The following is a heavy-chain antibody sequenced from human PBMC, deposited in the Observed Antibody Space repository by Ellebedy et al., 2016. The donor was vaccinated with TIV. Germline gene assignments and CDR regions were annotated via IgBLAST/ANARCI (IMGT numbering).Heavy chain of an antibody. CDR1: GYTFTNYY. J-gene: IGHJ4*02. CDR3: ARSAFGNGYHGSIDY. D-gene: IGHD3-3*01. V-gene: IGHV1-46*01. CDR2: INPSGGST. Sequence: AASVKVSCKASGYTFTNYYMHWVRQAPGQGLEWMGKINPSGGSTSNAHHLQGRISMTRDTSTSTVYMELSSLRSEDTAMYYCARSAFGNGYHGSIDYWGQGTLVTVSS.